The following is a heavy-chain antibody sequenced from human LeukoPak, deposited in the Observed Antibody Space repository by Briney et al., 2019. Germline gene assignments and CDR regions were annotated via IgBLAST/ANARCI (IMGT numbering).Heavy chain of an antibody. CDR1: GYTFTSNY. CDR3: ARDSSGNPNYYYYGMDV. J-gene: IGHJ6*02. Sequence: ASVKVSCKASGYTFTSNYIHWVRQAPGQGLEWMGMIYPRDGSTSYAQKFQGRVTITADESTSTAYMELSSLRSEDTAVYYCARDSSGNPNYYYYGMDVWGQGTTVTVSS. CDR2: IYPRDGST. V-gene: IGHV1-46*01.